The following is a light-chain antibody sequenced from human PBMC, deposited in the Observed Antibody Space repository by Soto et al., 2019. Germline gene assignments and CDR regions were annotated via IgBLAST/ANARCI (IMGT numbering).Light chain of an antibody. CDR2: AAS. V-gene: IGKV1-12*02. CDR3: QQANSFPFT. CDR1: QIIGSW. J-gene: IGKJ3*01. Sequence: DIQMTHSPSSVSASIGDRVTITCRASQIIGSWLAWYQQKPGRAPTLLIYAASSLQSGVPSRFSGSGSGTDFTLTITSLQAEDSATYYCQQANSFPFTFGPGTRVDIK.